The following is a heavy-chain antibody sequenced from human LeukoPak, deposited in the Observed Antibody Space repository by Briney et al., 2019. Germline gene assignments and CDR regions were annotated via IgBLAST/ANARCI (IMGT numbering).Heavy chain of an antibody. CDR3: ARRRSVYCSSTSCPIDY. CDR2: IDDSGNT. Sequence: SETLSLTCTVSGGSISSSSYYWGWIRQPAGKGLEWIGYIDDSGNTNYNPSLKNRVTISVDRSKNQLSLNLRSVTAADTAVYYCARRRSVYCSSTSCPIDYWGQGTLVTVSS. D-gene: IGHD2-2*01. J-gene: IGHJ4*02. V-gene: IGHV4-61*05. CDR1: GGSISSSSYY.